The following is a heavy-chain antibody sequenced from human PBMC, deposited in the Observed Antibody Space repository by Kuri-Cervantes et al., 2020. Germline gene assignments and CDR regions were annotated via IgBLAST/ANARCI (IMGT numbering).Heavy chain of an antibody. V-gene: IGHV1-2*02. J-gene: IGHJ4*02. CDR1: GYTFTGYY. CDR3: AITYSGYPRHPYYFDY. Sequence: ASVKVSCKASGYTFTGYYMHWVRQAPGQGLEWMGWINPNSGGTNYAQKFQGRVTMTRDTSISTAYMELSSLRSEDTAVYYCAITYSGYPRHPYYFDYWGQGTLVTVSS. D-gene: IGHD5-12*01. CDR2: INPNSGGT.